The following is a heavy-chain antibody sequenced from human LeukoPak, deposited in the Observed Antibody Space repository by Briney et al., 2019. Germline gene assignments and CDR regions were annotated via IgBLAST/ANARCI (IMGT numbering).Heavy chain of an antibody. CDR3: ARGTTSSWYQD. J-gene: IGHJ4*02. CDR2: IYYSGST. Sequence: SETLSLTCTVSGGSISTYYWSWIRQPPGRGLEWIGYIYYSGSTNYNPSLKSRVTISVDTSKNQFSLKLSSVTAADTAVYYCARGTTSSWYQDWGQGTLVTVSS. D-gene: IGHD6-13*01. V-gene: IGHV4-59*01. CDR1: GGSISTYY.